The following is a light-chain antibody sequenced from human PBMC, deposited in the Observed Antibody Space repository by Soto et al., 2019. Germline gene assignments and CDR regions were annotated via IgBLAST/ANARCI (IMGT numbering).Light chain of an antibody. Sequence: QSVLTQPPSVSAAPGQTVTISCSGSSSNIGNNYVSWYQHLPGAAPKLLIYDNNNRPSGIPDRFSGSKSGTSATLGITGLQTGDEADYYCGTWDSSLSGGRVVFGGGTKLTVL. CDR2: DNN. CDR3: GTWDSSLSGGRVV. CDR1: SSNIGNNY. V-gene: IGLV1-51*01. J-gene: IGLJ2*01.